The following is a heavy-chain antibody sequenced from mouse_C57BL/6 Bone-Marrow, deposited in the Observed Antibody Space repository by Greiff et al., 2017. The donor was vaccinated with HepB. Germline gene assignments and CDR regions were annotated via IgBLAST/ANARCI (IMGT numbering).Heavy chain of an antibody. CDR3: AREDYDGSSREALFDY. CDR2: IYPRDGST. D-gene: IGHD1-1*01. CDR1: GYTFTDHT. Sequence: QVQLKESDAELVKPGASVKISCKVSGYTFTDHTIHWMKQRPEQGLEWIGYIYPRDGSTKYNEKFKGKATLTADKSSSTAYMQLNSLTSEDSAVYFCAREDYDGSSREALFDYWGQGTTLTVSS. V-gene: IGHV1-78*01. J-gene: IGHJ2*01.